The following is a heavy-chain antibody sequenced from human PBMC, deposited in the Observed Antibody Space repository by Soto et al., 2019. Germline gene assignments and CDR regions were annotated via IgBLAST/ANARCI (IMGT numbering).Heavy chain of an antibody. V-gene: IGHV1-2*02. CDR1: GYTFTDYH. D-gene: IGHD6-25*01. CDR3: AREGGSETLQPSYNWFDT. J-gene: IGHJ5*02. Sequence: GASVKGSCKASGYTFTDYHIHWVRQAPGQGLEFMGWINANNGGAGSAQQFQGRVTVTRDTSITTVYMELSNLRSDDTAVYYCAREGGSETLQPSYNWFDTWGQGTLVTAPQ. CDR2: INANNGGA.